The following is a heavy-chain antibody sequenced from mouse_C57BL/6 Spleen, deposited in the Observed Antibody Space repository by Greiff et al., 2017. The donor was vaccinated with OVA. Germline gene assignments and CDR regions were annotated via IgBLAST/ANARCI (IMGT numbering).Heavy chain of an antibody. D-gene: IGHD3-3*01. Sequence: VQLQQPGAELVKPGASVKLSCKASGYTFTSYWMQWVKQRPGQGLEWIGEIDPSDSYTNYNQKFKGKATLTVDTSSSTAYMQLSSLTSEDSAVYDCARKDLGQGWFAYWGQGTLVTVSA. J-gene: IGHJ3*01. CDR2: IDPSDSYT. V-gene: IGHV1-50*01. CDR1: GYTFTSYW. CDR3: ARKDLGQGWFAY.